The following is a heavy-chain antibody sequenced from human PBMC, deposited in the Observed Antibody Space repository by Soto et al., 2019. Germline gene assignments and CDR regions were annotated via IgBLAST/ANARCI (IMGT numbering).Heavy chain of an antibody. V-gene: IGHV4-59*01. CDR3: ERRRQLDDFDY. J-gene: IGHJ4*02. Sequence: TLSLTCTVSGGPISSYYWSWIRQPPGKGLEWIGYIYYSGSTNYNPSLKSRVTISVDTSKNQFSLKLSSVTAADTAVYYCERRRQLDDFDYWGQGTLVTVYS. CDR1: GGPISSYY. D-gene: IGHD6-13*01. CDR2: IYYSGST.